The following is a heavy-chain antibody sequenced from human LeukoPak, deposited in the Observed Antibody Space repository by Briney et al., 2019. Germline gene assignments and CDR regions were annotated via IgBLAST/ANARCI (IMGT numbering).Heavy chain of an antibody. CDR1: GGSISSGGYY. D-gene: IGHD3-10*01. J-gene: IGHJ5*02. V-gene: IGHV4-31*03. CDR3: ARVNYGSGSYYNFPENWFDP. CDR2: IYYSGST. Sequence: SQTLSLTCTVSGGSISSGGYYWSWIRQHPGKGLEWIGYIYYSGSTYYNPSLKSRVTISVDTSKNQFSLKLSSVTAADTAVYYCARVNYGSGSYYNFPENWFDPWGQGTLVTVSS.